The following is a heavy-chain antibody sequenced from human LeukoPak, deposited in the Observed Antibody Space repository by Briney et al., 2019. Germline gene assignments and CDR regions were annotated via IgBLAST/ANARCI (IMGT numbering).Heavy chain of an antibody. CDR1: GXXXXXXV. CDR3: AKEMTWRNYYGSGSSVFDY. CDR2: XXCXXXXK. V-gene: IGHV3-30*18. D-gene: IGHD3-10*01. J-gene: IGHJ4*02. Sequence: PGGSLRLSCAAXGXXXXXXVXXXXXXAXGXXLXXVXXXXCXXXXKYYXEFVQGRFTTSRDNSXNTLYLQMNSRRGEDTAVYYCAKEMTWRNYYGSGSSVFDYWGEGTLGTVSS.